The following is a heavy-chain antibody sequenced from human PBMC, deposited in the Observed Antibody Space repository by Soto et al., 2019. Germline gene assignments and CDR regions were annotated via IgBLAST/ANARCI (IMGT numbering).Heavy chain of an antibody. Sequence: SETLSLTCSVSGDSISNLDYFWAWIRQPPGQALEYIGYIYKSATTYYNPSFESRVAISVDTSKSQFSLNVTSVTAADTAVYFFARGRYCLTGRCFPNWFDSWGQGPLVTVST. J-gene: IGHJ5*01. CDR2: IYKSATT. D-gene: IGHD7-27*01. CDR3: ARGRYCLTGRCFPNWFDS. CDR1: GDSISNLDYF. V-gene: IGHV4-30-4*01.